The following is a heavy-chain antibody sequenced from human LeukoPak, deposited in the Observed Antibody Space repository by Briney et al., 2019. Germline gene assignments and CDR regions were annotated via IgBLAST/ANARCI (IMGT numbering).Heavy chain of an antibody. V-gene: IGHV1-69*13. CDR3: ATSLWSGCYRGAFDI. Sequence: SVKVSCKASGGTFSSYAISWVRQAPGQGLEWMGGIIPIFGTANYAQKFQGRVTITADESTSTAYMELSSLRSEDTAVYYCATSLWSGCYRGAFDIWGQGTMVTVSS. J-gene: IGHJ3*02. CDR1: GGTFSSYA. CDR2: IIPIFGTA. D-gene: IGHD3-3*01.